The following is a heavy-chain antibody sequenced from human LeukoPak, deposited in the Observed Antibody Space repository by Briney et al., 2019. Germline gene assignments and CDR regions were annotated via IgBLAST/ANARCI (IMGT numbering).Heavy chain of an antibody. D-gene: IGHD3-10*01. Sequence: GGSLRLSCAASGFTFSSYAMSWVRQAPGKGMEWVSAISGSGGSTYYADSVKGRFTISRDNSKNTLYLQMNSLRAEDTAVYYCAKDLYYGSGSYYNGYWGQGTLVTVSS. CDR2: ISGSGGST. CDR3: AKDLYYGSGSYYNGY. J-gene: IGHJ4*02. V-gene: IGHV3-23*01. CDR1: GFTFSSYA.